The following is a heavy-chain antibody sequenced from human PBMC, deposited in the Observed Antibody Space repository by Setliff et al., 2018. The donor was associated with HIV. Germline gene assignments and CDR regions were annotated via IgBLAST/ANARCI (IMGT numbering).Heavy chain of an antibody. CDR3: ARHHQTGFYYYYMDI. J-gene: IGHJ6*03. CDR1: GGSISGYY. V-gene: IGHV4-59*08. CDR2: IYYNGST. Sequence: SETLSLTCTVSGGSISGYYWNWIRQPPGKRLEWIGYIYYNGSTNYNPSLKSRVTISVDTSKNQFSLRLSSVTATDTAVYYCARHHQTGFYYYYMDIWGKGTTVTVSS. D-gene: IGHD7-27*01.